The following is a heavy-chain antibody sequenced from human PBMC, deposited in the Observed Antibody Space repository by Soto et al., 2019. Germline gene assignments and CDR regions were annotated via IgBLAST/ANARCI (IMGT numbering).Heavy chain of an antibody. D-gene: IGHD3-10*01. J-gene: IGHJ6*02. CDR3: AREGSVSSSDYYAYYSGMAV. CDR2: ISSSGGII. CDR1: GFTFSNFD. Sequence: EVQLVESGGGLIQPGESLRLSCAASGFTFSNFDMNWVRQAPGKGLEWVSHISSSGGIIYYAESVRGRFTVSRDNAKNSWFRKMNSLSGEDSAVYYCAREGSVSSSDYYAYYSGMAVGARGPRSPSP. V-gene: IGHV3-48*03.